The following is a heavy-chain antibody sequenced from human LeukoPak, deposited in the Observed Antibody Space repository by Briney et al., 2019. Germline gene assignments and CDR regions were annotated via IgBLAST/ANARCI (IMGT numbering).Heavy chain of an antibody. J-gene: IGHJ4*02. Sequence: ASVKVSCKASGYTFTGYYMHWVRQAPGQGLEWMGWINPNSGGTNYAQKFQGRVTMTRDMSISTAYMELSRLRSDDTAVYYCARDRVMYYYDSSGCSDYWGQGTLVTVSS. D-gene: IGHD3-22*01. V-gene: IGHV1-2*02. CDR1: GYTFTGYY. CDR2: INPNSGGT. CDR3: ARDRVMYYYDSSGCSDY.